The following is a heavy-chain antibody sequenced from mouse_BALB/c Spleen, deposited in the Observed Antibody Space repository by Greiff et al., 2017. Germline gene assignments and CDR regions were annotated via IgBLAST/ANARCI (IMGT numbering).Heavy chain of an antibody. CDR2: ISSGGSYT. J-gene: IGHJ1*01. CDR1: GFTFSSYA. D-gene: IGHD1-1*01. V-gene: IGHV5-9-4*01. CDR3: ARVLLRSYWYFDV. Sequence: GQVVESGGGLVKPGGSLKLSCAASGFTFSSYAMSWVRQSPEKRLEWVAEISSGGSYTYYPDTVTGRFTISRDNAKNTLYLEMSSLRSEDTAMYYCARVLLRSYWYFDVWGAGTTVTVSS.